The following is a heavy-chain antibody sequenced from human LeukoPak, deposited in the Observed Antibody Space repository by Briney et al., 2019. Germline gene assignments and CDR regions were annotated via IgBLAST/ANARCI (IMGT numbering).Heavy chain of an antibody. CDR2: ISAYNGDT. V-gene: IGHV1-18*01. CDR1: GYTFTSYG. CDR3: ARDQRVGYSGSVTANWFDP. J-gene: IGHJ5*02. D-gene: IGHD3-10*01. Sequence: ASVKVSCKASGYTFTSYGISWVRQAPGQGLEWMGWISAYNGDTNSAQNLQGRVTMTTDTSTSTAYMELRSLRSDDTAVYYCARDQRVGYSGSVTANWFDPWGQGTLVTVSS.